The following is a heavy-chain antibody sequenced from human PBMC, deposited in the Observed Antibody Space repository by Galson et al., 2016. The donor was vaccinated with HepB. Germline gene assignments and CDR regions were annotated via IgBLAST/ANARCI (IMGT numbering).Heavy chain of an antibody. CDR1: GFTFSSYD. V-gene: IGHV3-30*18. D-gene: IGHD1-26*01. CDR3: AKEPAPVGSYGVYYYYGMDV. Sequence: SLKLSCAASGFTFSSYDMHWVRQAPGQGLEWVAVISSDGSNKYYADSVKGRFTISRDNSKNTLFLQMNSLRAEDTAVYYCAKEPAPVGSYGVYYYYGMDVWGQGTTVTVSS. CDR2: ISSDGSNK. J-gene: IGHJ6*02.